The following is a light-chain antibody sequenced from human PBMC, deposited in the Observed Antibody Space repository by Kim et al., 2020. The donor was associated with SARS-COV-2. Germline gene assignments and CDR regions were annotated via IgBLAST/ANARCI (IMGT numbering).Light chain of an antibody. CDR1: TSDIGAGSD. Sequence: QRVIISSTEGTSDIGAGSDLHCYQQLPETAPKLLSYVNIERPSGVPDRFSGAKSDTSAALAITGLQAEDEAHYYCQSYDTSLSAWVFGGGTKLTVL. J-gene: IGLJ3*02. CDR2: VNI. V-gene: IGLV1-40*01. CDR3: QSYDTSLSAWV.